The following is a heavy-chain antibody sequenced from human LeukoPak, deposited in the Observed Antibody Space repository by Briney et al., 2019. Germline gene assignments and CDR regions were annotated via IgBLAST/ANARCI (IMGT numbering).Heavy chain of an antibody. D-gene: IGHD1-26*01. V-gene: IGHV4-59*01. CDR1: GGSISSYY. CDR3: ARGGVYSGSFLLYFDY. J-gene: IGHJ4*02. CDR2: MFYSGST. Sequence: SETLSLTCTVSGGSISSYYWSWIRQPPGKGLEWIGYMFYSGSTNYNPSLKSRVTMSVDTSKSQFSLKLSSVTAADTAVYYCARGGVYSGSFLLYFDYWGQGTLVTVSS.